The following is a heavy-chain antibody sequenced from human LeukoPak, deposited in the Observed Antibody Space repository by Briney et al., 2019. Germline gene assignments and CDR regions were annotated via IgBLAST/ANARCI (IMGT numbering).Heavy chain of an antibody. Sequence: PGRSLRLSCAASGFTFSSHTMPWVRQAPGKGLEWVAVISYDGSNKYYADSVKGRFTISRDNSKNTLYLQMNSLGAEDTAVYYCARGTYYYDSSGYYYFDYWGQGTLVTVSS. V-gene: IGHV3-30*04. CDR1: GFTFSSHT. CDR2: ISYDGSNK. D-gene: IGHD3-22*01. CDR3: ARGTYYYDSSGYYYFDY. J-gene: IGHJ4*02.